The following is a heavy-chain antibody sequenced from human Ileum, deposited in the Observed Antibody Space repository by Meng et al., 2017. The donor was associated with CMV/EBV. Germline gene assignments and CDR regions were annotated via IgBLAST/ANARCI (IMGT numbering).Heavy chain of an antibody. V-gene: IGHV3-23*01. J-gene: IGHJ4*02. D-gene: IGHD4-17*01. CDR2: TSGTGADT. CDR3: VPYSPPLRYFEY. CDR1: GFTFRPYA. Sequence: EVQLLESGGHLVHPGGSLTLSCVASGFTFRPYAMTWVRQAPGKGLEWVSTSGTGADTYYADSVKGRFTISRDSSKNTLYLQMHSLRAEDTAIYYCVPYSPPLRYFEYWGPGTLVTVSS.